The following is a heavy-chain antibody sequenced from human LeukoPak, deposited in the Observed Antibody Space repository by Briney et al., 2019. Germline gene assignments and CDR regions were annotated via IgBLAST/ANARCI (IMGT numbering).Heavy chain of an antibody. CDR1: EFTFSSYA. CDR3: AKKVTEGY. J-gene: IGHJ4*02. CDR2: ISGSGGTT. Sequence: SGGSLRLSCTASEFTFSSYAMNWVRPAPGKGLEWVSAISGSGGTTFYADSVKGRFTVSRDNSKNTLYLQMHSLRAEDTAVYFCAKKVTEGYWGQGTLVTVSS. V-gene: IGHV3-23*01. D-gene: IGHD2-21*02.